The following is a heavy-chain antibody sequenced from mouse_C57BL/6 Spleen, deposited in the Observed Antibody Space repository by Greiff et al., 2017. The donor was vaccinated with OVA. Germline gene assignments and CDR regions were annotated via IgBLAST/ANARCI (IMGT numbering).Heavy chain of an antibody. CDR3: TRWELSYYFDY. CDR2: IDPDTGGT. CDR1: GYTFTDYE. Sequence: VKLMESGAELVRPGASVTLSCKASGYTFTDYEMHWVKQTPVHGLEWIGAIDPDTGGTAYNQKFKGKAILTADKSSSTAYMELRSLTSEDSAVYYCTRWELSYYFDYWGQGTTLTVSS. D-gene: IGHD2-1*01. V-gene: IGHV1-15*01. J-gene: IGHJ2*01.